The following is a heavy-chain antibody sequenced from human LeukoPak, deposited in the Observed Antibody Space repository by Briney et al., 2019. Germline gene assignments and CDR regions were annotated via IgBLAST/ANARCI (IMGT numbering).Heavy chain of an antibody. CDR1: GGTFSSYA. CDR2: IIPILGIA. CDR3: AGTYYDFWSGWYYFDY. D-gene: IGHD3-3*01. V-gene: IGHV1-69*04. Sequence: SVKVSCKASGGTFSSYAISWVRQAPGQGLEWMGRIIPILGIANYAQKFQGRVTITADKSTSTAYMELSSLRSEDTAVYYCAGTYYDFWSGWYYFDYWGQGTLVTVSS. J-gene: IGHJ4*02.